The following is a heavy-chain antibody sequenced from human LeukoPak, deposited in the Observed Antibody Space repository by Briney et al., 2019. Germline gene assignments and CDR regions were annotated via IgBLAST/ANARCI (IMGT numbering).Heavy chain of an antibody. CDR2: FDPEDGET. CDR1: GYSLSELS. D-gene: IGHD5-24*01. V-gene: IGHV1-24*01. J-gene: IGHJ4*02. CDR3: ATVQLPATMVALICDY. Sequence: VASVKVSCMVSGYSLSELSMHWVRQAPGKGLEWMGGFDPEDGETIYAQNFQGRVTMTEDTSTDTAYMELSSLSSEDTAVYHCATVQLPATMVALICDYWGQGTLLTVSS.